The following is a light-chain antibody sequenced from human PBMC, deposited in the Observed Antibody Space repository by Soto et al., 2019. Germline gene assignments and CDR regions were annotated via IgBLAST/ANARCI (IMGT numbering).Light chain of an antibody. V-gene: IGKV4-1*01. Sequence: DIVMTQSPDSLAVPLGERATINCKSSQNNKNYLAWYQQKAGQPPKLIIDWASTRASGVPDRFSGSGSGTEFTLTISSLQSEDCAIYYCQQYHTWPITFGGGTKVEIK. CDR2: WAS. CDR1: QNNKNY. CDR3: QQYHTWPIT. J-gene: IGKJ4*01.